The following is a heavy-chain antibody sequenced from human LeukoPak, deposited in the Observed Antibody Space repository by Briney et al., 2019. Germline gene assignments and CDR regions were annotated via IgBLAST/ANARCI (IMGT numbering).Heavy chain of an antibody. J-gene: IGHJ5*02. V-gene: IGHV4-34*01. CDR2: INHSGST. Sequence: PSETLSLTCAVYGVSFSGYYWSWIRQPPGKGLEWIGEINHSGSTNYNPSLKSRVTISVDTSKNQFSLKLSSVTAADTAVYYCARRKSYGSGSYYNPHNWFDPWGQGTLVTVSS. CDR3: ARRKSYGSGSYYNPHNWFDP. CDR1: GVSFSGYY. D-gene: IGHD3-10*01.